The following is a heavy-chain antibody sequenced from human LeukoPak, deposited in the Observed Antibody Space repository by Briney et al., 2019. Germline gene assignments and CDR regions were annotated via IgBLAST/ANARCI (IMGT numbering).Heavy chain of an antibody. V-gene: IGHV4-34*01. J-gene: IGHJ4*02. CDR2: INHSGST. CDR1: GGSFSGYY. Sequence: SETLSLTCAVYGGSFSGYYWSWIRQPPGKGLEWIGEINHSGSTNYNPSLESRVTISVDTSKNQFSLKLSSVTAADTAVYYCARGFPTTYYDFWSGYFSTFYFDYWGQGTLVTVSS. CDR3: ARGFPTTYYDFWSGYFSTFYFDY. D-gene: IGHD3-3*01.